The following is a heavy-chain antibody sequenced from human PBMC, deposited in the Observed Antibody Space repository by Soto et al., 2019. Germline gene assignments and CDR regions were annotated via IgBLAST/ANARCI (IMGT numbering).Heavy chain of an antibody. D-gene: IGHD3-22*01. Sequence: SETLSLTCTVSGGSISSGGYYWSWIRQHPGKGLEWIGYIYYSGSTYYNPSLKSRVTISVDTSKNQFSLKLSSVTAADTAVYYCARLPGNLGSRYYRTPGGMDVWGQGTMVTVSS. CDR2: IYYSGST. J-gene: IGHJ6*02. CDR3: ARLPGNLGSRYYRTPGGMDV. CDR1: GGSISSGGYY. V-gene: IGHV4-31*03.